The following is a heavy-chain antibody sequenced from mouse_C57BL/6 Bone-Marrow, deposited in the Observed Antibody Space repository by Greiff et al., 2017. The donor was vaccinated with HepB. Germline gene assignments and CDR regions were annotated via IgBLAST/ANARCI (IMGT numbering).Heavy chain of an antibody. D-gene: IGHD2-5*01. J-gene: IGHJ1*03. CDR1: GFTFSDYY. CDR3: ARGDYSNYLLV. V-gene: IGHV5-12*01. Sequence: EVQGVESGGGLVQPGGSLKLSCAASGFTFSDYYMYWVRQTPEKRREWFAYISNGGGSTYYPDTVKGRFTTSRDNAKNTLYLQMSRLKSEDTAMYYCARGDYSNYLLVWGTGTTVTVSS. CDR2: ISNGGGST.